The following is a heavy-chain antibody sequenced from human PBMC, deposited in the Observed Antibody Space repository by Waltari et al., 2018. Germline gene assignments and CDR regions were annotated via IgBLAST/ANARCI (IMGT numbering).Heavy chain of an antibody. CDR2: ISGSGGST. CDR3: AKDDRKRFYYDSSGYYDYYYMDV. Sequence: EVQLVESGGGLVQPGGSLRLSCAASGFTFSSYAMSWVRQAPGKGLEWVSAISGSGGSTYYADSVKGRFTISRDNSKNTLYLQMNSLRAEDTAVYYCAKDDRKRFYYDSSGYYDYYYMDVWGKGTTVTVSS. D-gene: IGHD3-22*01. J-gene: IGHJ6*03. V-gene: IGHV3-23*04. CDR1: GFTFSSYA.